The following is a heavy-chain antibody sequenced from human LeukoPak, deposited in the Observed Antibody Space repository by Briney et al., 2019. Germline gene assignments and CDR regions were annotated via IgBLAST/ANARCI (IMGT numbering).Heavy chain of an antibody. Sequence: SVKVSCKASGFTFISSAMQWVRQARGQRLEWIGWIVVGSGNTNYAQNFQERVTITRDMSTTTAYMELSSLRSEDTAVYYCAAGAVDSYGLEGFDYWGQGTLVTVSS. J-gene: IGHJ4*02. D-gene: IGHD5-18*01. CDR2: IVVGSGNT. V-gene: IGHV1-58*02. CDR3: AAGAVDSYGLEGFDY. CDR1: GFTFISSA.